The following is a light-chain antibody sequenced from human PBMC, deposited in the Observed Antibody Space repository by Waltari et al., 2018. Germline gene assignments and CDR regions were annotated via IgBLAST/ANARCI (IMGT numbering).Light chain of an antibody. CDR3: QQYNSYPLP. CDR2: KAY. Sequence: DSQMTQSPSTLSASVGARVTITCRASQSISSWLAWYQQKPGKAPKLLIYKAYSLESGVPSRFSGSGSGTEFTLTISSMQPDDFATYYCQQYNSYPLPFGGGTKVEIK. V-gene: IGKV1-5*03. J-gene: IGKJ4*01. CDR1: QSISSW.